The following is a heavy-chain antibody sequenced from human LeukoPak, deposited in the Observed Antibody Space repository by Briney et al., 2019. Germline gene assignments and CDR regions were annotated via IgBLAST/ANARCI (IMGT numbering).Heavy chain of an antibody. Sequence: GGSLRLSCAASGFTYSSYEMNWVRQAPGKGLEWVAFIRYDGSNKYYADSVKGRFTIPRDNSKNTLYLQMNSLRAEDTAVYYCAKDRYGSGSYPYYYYYMDVWGKGTTVTISS. CDR3: AKDRYGSGSYPYYYYYMDV. CDR1: GFTYSSYE. V-gene: IGHV3-30*02. J-gene: IGHJ6*03. CDR2: IRYDGSNK. D-gene: IGHD3-10*01.